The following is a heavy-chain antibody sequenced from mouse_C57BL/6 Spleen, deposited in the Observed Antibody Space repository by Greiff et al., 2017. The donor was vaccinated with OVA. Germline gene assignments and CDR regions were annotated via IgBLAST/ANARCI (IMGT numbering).Heavy chain of an antibody. D-gene: IGHD1-3*01. CDR3: ARVDNYYFDY. CDR2: ISYDGSN. Sequence: EVKLQESGPGLVKPSQSLSLTCSVTGYSITSGYYWNWIRQFPGNKLEWMGYISYDGSNNYNPSLKNRISITRDTSKNQFFLKLNSVTTEDTATYYCARVDNYYFDYWGQGTTLTGSS. CDR1: GYSITSGYY. V-gene: IGHV3-6*01. J-gene: IGHJ2*01.